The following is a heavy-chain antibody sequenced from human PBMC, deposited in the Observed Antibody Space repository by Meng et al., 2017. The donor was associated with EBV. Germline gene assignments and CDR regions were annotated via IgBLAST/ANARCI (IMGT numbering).Heavy chain of an antibody. CDR1: EFTFTSAW. CDR2: IRSQVDGRTA. D-gene: IGHD2-15*01. Sequence: VESGGGVVKPGECLRLSCAASEFTFTSAWMNWVRQAPGKGLEWVGRIRSQVDGRTADYSAPVKGRFTISRDDSKHTLYLQMNSLKIEDSAVYYCTTDEVGSRFWGQGTLVTVSS. J-gene: IGHJ4*02. CDR3: TTDEVGSRF. V-gene: IGHV3-15*01.